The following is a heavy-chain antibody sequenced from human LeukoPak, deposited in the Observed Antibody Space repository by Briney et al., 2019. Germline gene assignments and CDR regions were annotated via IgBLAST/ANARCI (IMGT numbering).Heavy chain of an antibody. V-gene: IGHV3-74*01. J-gene: IGHJ4*02. CDR1: GFTFSSYW. CDR2: INSDGSST. CDR3: AGGISAAGTAIDY. Sequence: PGGSLRLSCAASGFTFSSYWMHWVRQAPGKGLVWVSRINSDGSSTTYADSVKGRFTISRDNAKNTLSLQMNSLRAEDTAVYYCAGGISAAGTAIDYWGQGTLVTVSS. D-gene: IGHD6-13*01.